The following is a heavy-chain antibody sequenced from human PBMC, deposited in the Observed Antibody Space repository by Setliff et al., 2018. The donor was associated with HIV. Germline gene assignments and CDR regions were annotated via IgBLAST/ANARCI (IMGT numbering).Heavy chain of an antibody. CDR1: GYTFTAYH. D-gene: IGHD6-19*01. Sequence: GASVKVSCKASGYTFTAYHMHWVRQAPGQGLEWMGWINLNSGGTSYAQKFQGRVTMTRDTSINTGYMELSRLRSDDTAVYYCASAVAGTPFDYWGQGALVTVSS. CDR3: ASAVAGTPFDY. V-gene: IGHV1-2*02. J-gene: IGHJ4*02. CDR2: INLNSGGT.